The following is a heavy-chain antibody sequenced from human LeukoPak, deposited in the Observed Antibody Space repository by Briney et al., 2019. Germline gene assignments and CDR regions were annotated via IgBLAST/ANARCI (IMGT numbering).Heavy chain of an antibody. V-gene: IGHV3-53*01. CDR2: IYSGGST. CDR1: GFTVSSNY. D-gene: IGHD3-22*01. CDR3: ARDSSQGGYYYDSSGPSYGY. J-gene: IGHJ4*02. Sequence: PGGSLRLSCAASGFTVSSNYMSWVRQAPGKGLEWVSVIYSGGSTYYADSVKGRFTISRDNSKNTLYLQMNSLRAEDTAVYYCARDSSQGGYYYDSSGPSYGYWGQGTLVTVSS.